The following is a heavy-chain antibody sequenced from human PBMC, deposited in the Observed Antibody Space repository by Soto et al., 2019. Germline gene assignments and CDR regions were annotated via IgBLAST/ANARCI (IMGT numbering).Heavy chain of an antibody. Sequence: PSETLSLTCNVSGYAITNGYYWGWIRQTPGKGLEWIGTIYHRGSTSYNPSLQSRLTIALDTSKNQFSLMLTSVTAADTAVYFCTRGVRGYVSYWGQGTLVTVSS. CDR1: GYAITNGYY. D-gene: IGHD5-18*01. V-gene: IGHV4-38-2*02. CDR3: TRGVRGYVSY. CDR2: IYHRGST. J-gene: IGHJ4*02.